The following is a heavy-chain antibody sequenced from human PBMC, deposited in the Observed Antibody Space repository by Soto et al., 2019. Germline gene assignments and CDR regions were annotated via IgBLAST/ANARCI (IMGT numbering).Heavy chain of an antibody. V-gene: IGHV3-23*01. CDR1: GFTFSSYA. D-gene: IGHD1-7*01. CDR2: ISGSGGST. Sequence: PGGSLRLSCAASGFTFSSYAMSWVRQAPGKGLEWVSAISGSGGSTYYADSVKGRFTISRDNSKNTLYLQMNSLRAEDTAVYYCEKAPRLLYNWNYPSDYWGQGTLVAV. J-gene: IGHJ4*02. CDR3: EKAPRLLYNWNYPSDY.